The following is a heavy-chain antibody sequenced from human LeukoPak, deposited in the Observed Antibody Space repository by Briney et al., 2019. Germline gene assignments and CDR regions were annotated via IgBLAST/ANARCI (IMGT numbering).Heavy chain of an antibody. D-gene: IGHD3-10*01. CDR2: ISSNGGST. CDR1: GFTFSSYA. CDR3: VKGQSGYYYEGYFDY. J-gene: IGHJ4*02. V-gene: IGHV3-64D*06. Sequence: GGSLRLSCSASGFTFSSYAMHWVRQAPGKGMEYVSAISSNGGSTYYADSVKGRFTISRDNSKNTLYLQMSSLRAEDTAVYYCVKGQSGYYYEGYFDYWGQGTLVTVSS.